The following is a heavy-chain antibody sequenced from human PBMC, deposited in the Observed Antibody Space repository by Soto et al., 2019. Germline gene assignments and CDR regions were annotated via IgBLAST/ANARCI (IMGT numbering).Heavy chain of an antibody. J-gene: IGHJ4*02. D-gene: IGHD3-16*02. Sequence: GGSLRLSCAASGFTFSDYYMSWIRQAPGKGLEWVSYISSSGSTIYYADSVKGRFTISRDNAKNSLYLQMNSLRAEDTAVYYCARGSDYIWGSYRYAPLYYFDYWGQGTLVTVSS. CDR1: GFTFSDYY. V-gene: IGHV3-11*01. CDR2: ISSSGSTI. CDR3: ARGSDYIWGSYRYAPLYYFDY.